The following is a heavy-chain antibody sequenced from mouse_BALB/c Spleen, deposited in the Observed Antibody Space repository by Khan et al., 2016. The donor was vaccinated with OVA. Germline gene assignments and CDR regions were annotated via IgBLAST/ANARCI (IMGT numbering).Heavy chain of an antibody. V-gene: IGHV1-7*01. Sequence: QVQLQQSGAELEKPGASVKMSCKASGYTFTSYWMHWVKQRPGQGLEWIGYINPTTDYTEYNQIFKDKATLTADKSSSTAYMQLSSLTSEDSAVYYCVNHGSSSAWFTYWGQGTLVTVSA. J-gene: IGHJ3*01. D-gene: IGHD1-1*01. CDR3: VNHGSSSAWFTY. CDR2: INPTTDYT. CDR1: GYTFTSYW.